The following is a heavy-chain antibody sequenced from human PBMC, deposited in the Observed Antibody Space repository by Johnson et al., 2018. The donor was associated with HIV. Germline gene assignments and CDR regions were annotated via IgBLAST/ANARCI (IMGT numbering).Heavy chain of an antibody. Sequence: QMLLVESGGGLVKPGGSLRLSCAASGFTFSDYYMSWIRQAPGKGLEWVSYISSSGSTIYYADSVKGRFTISRDNTKNSLYLQMNSLRAEDTAVYYCARDDTGYSSSFDAFDVWGQGTMVTVSS. J-gene: IGHJ3*01. CDR1: GFTFSDYY. V-gene: IGHV3-11*04. D-gene: IGHD6-13*01. CDR2: ISSSGSTI. CDR3: ARDDTGYSSSFDAFDV.